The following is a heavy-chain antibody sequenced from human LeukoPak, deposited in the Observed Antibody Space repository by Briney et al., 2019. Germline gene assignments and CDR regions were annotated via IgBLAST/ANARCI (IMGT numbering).Heavy chain of an antibody. V-gene: IGHV4-39*07. D-gene: IGHD2-15*01. J-gene: IGHJ4*02. Sequence: RTSETLSLTCTVSDGSISSSSYYWGWIRQPPGKGLEWIGSIYYSGSTYYNPSLKSRVTISVDTSKNQFSLKLSSVTAADTAVYYCAREGGNFDYWGQGTLVTVSS. CDR3: AREGGNFDY. CDR1: DGSISSSSYY. CDR2: IYYSGST.